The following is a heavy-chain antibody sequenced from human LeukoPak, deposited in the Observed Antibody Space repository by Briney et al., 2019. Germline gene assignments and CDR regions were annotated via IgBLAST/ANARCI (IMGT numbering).Heavy chain of an antibody. Sequence: ASVKVSCKASGYTSTSYAMHWVRQAPGQRLEWMGWINAGNGDTKYSQKFQGRVTITRDTSATTAYMELSSLRSEDTAVYYCARELGPYDAFDIWGQGTMVTVSS. CDR1: GYTSTSYA. D-gene: IGHD7-27*01. J-gene: IGHJ3*02. V-gene: IGHV1-3*01. CDR2: INAGNGDT. CDR3: ARELGPYDAFDI.